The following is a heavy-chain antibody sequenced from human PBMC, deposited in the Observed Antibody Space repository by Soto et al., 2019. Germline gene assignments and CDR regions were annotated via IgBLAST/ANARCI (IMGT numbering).Heavy chain of an antibody. CDR3: ARDSGSCTGGSCQIEGPIAY. V-gene: IGHV1-69*08. J-gene: IGHJ4*02. D-gene: IGHD2-15*01. CDR2: IIPILGIA. Sequence: QVQLVQSGAEVKKPGSSVKVSCKASGGTFSSYTISWVRQAPGQGLEWMGRIIPILGIATYAQKFQGRVTITPDKPTSTAYMELRSLRSEDTAVYYCARDSGSCTGGSCQIEGPIAYWGQGTLVTVSS. CDR1: GGTFSSYT.